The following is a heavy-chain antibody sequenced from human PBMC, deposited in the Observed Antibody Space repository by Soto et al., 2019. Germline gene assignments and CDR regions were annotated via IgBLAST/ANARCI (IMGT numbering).Heavy chain of an antibody. CDR2: INPSGGST. J-gene: IGHJ4*02. CDR3: AREGPPPRNDSSGYSYYFDY. V-gene: IGHV1-46*01. D-gene: IGHD3-22*01. CDR1: GYTFTSYY. Sequence: QVQLVQSGAEVKKPGASVKVSCKASGYTFTSYYMHWVRQAPGQGLEWMGIINPSGGSTSYAQKFQGRVTMTRDTSTSTVYMELSSLRSEDTAVYYFAREGPPPRNDSSGYSYYFDYWGQGTLVTVSS.